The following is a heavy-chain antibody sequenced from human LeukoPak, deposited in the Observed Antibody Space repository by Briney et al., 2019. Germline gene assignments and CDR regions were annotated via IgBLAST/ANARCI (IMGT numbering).Heavy chain of an antibody. CDR3: ARGPNWGGNSLNFHH. V-gene: IGHV4-34*01. Sequence: SETLSLTCAVFGGSLSDHDWSWIRQPPGKGLEWIGEINHSGSTKYNPSLKSRLTISVDTSKNQFSLKLTSVTAADTAVYYCARGPNWGGNSLNFHHWGQGTLVTVSS. CDR1: GGSLSDHD. CDR2: INHSGST. J-gene: IGHJ1*01. D-gene: IGHD4-23*01.